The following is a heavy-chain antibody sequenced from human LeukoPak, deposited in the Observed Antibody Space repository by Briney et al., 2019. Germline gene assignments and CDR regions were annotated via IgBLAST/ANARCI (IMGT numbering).Heavy chain of an antibody. CDR1: GFTFSSYS. V-gene: IGHV3-48*04. D-gene: IGHD2-21*02. CDR2: ISSSSSTI. J-gene: IGHJ2*01. Sequence: GGSLRLSCAASGFTFSSYSMNWVRQAPGKGLEWVSYISSSSSTIYYADSVKGRFTISRDNAKNSLYLQMNSLRAEDTAVYYCARDSVATARGGRLDWYFDLWGRGTLVTVSS. CDR3: ARDSVATARGGRLDWYFDL.